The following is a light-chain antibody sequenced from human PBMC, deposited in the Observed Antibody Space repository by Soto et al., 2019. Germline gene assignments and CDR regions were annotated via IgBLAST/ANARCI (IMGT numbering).Light chain of an antibody. CDR2: SNN. Sequence: QPVLTQPPSTSGTPGQRVTISCSGSSSNIGVNTVNWYQQLPGTAPKLLIYSNNQRPSGVPDRFSGSKSGTSASLVISGLQSEDEADYYCAAWDNSLSGPEVFGTGTKLTVL. V-gene: IGLV1-44*01. CDR1: SSNIGVNT. CDR3: AAWDNSLSGPEV. J-gene: IGLJ1*01.